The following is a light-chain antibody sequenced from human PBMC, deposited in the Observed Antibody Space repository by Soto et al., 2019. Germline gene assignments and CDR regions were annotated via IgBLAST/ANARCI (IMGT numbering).Light chain of an antibody. CDR1: QSVSSSY. Sequence: EIVLTQSPGTLSLSPGERATLSCRASQSVSSSYLAWYQQKPGQAPRLLIYGASSRATSIPDRFSGSGSGTDNSLTISSLEPEDFAVYYCHQYGSSGYTFGQGTKLEIK. V-gene: IGKV3-20*01. CDR3: HQYGSSGYT. J-gene: IGKJ2*01. CDR2: GAS.